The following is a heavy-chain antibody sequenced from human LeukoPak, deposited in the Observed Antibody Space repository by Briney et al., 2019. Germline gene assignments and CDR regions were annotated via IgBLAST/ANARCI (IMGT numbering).Heavy chain of an antibody. Sequence: PGGSLRLSCAASGFTFSGYGMHWVRQAPGKGLEWVAVISYDGSNKYYADSVKGRFTISRDNSKNTLYLQMNSLRAEDTAVYYCAKERGVDYYGSGSSIGSFDYWGQGTLVTVSS. D-gene: IGHD3-10*01. CDR2: ISYDGSNK. V-gene: IGHV3-30*18. CDR1: GFTFSGYG. CDR3: AKERGVDYYGSGSSIGSFDY. J-gene: IGHJ4*02.